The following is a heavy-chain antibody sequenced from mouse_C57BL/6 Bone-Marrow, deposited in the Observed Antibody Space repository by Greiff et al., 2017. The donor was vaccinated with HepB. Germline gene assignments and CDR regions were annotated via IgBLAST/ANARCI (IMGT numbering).Heavy chain of an antibody. CDR1: GFTFSSYA. J-gene: IGHJ2*01. V-gene: IGHV5-4*01. Sequence: EVHLVESGGGLVKPGGSLKLSCAASGFTFSSYAMSWVRQTPEKRLEWVATISDGGSYTYYPDNVKGRFTISKDNAKNNLYLQMSHLKSEDAAMYYCARDYYGTLYYFDYWGQGTTLTVSS. CDR2: ISDGGSYT. D-gene: IGHD1-1*01. CDR3: ARDYYGTLYYFDY.